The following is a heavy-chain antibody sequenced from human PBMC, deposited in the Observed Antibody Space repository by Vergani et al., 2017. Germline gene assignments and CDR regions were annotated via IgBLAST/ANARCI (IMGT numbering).Heavy chain of an antibody. J-gene: IGHJ6*02. V-gene: IGHV3-23*01. CDR2: ISGSGGST. D-gene: IGHD4-17*01. CDR3: AKVSEFYGDYVDYYYGMDV. CDR1: GFTFSSYA. Sequence: EVQLLESGGGLVQPGGSLRLSCAASGFTFSSYAMSWVRQAPGKGLEWVSAISGSGGSTYYADSVTGRFTISRDNSKNTLYLQMNSLRAEDTAVYYCAKVSEFYGDYVDYYYGMDVWGQGTTVTVSS.